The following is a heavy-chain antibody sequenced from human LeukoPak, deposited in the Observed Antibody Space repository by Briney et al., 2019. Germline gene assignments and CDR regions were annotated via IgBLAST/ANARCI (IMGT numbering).Heavy chain of an antibody. D-gene: IGHD3-16*01. V-gene: IGHV3-21*01. J-gene: IGHJ4*02. CDR1: GFTFSGYW. CDR3: ASYTIRLRSFDY. Sequence: GGSLRLSCAASGFTFSGYWMHWVRQAPGKGLEWVSFISSSSSYIYYADSVKGRFTISRDNAKNSLYLQMNSLRAEDTAVYFCASYTIRLRSFDYWGQGTLVTVSS. CDR2: ISSSSSYI.